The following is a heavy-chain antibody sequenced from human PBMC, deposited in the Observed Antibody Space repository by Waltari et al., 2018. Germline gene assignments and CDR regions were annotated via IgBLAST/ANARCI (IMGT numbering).Heavy chain of an antibody. J-gene: IGHJ6*03. Sequence: EVQLVESGGGLVQPGGSLKLSCAASGFTLSGSAVHWVRQASGKGLGWVGRVRSKANGFAIAYAASVEGRFIISRDDSKDTAYLQMNSLKAEDTAVYYCTSLEEVFLYYMNVWGKGT. D-gene: IGHD3-3*01. V-gene: IGHV3-73*02. CDR3: TSLEEVFLYYMNV. CDR2: VRSKANGFAI. CDR1: GFTLSGSA.